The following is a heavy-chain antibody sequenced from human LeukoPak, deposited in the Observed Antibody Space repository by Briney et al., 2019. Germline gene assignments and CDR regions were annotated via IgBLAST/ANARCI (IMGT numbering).Heavy chain of an antibody. J-gene: IGHJ4*02. CDR3: ARHLREGSSSYQIPFDF. Sequence: ASVKVSCKASGYTFTNYGISWVRQAPGQGLEWMGWSSAYNGNTNYAQRLQGRVTMTADTSTSTAYMELRSLTSDDTAVYYCARHLREGSSSYQIPFDFWGQGTLVTVSS. D-gene: IGHD6-13*01. CDR1: GYTFTNYG. CDR2: SSAYNGNT. V-gene: IGHV1-18*01.